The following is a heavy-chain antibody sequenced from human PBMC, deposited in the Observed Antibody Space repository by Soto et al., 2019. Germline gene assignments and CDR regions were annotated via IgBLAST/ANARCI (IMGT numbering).Heavy chain of an antibody. CDR2: ISASGGRT. CDR3: AKAYSSSSF. CDR1: GFTFSTYA. Sequence: GGSLRVSCAASGFTFSTYAMTWVRQAPGKGLEWVSGISASGGRTYYADSVKGRFTISRDNSKSTLYLQMNSLKAEDTAVYYCAKAYSSSSFWGQGTVVTVSS. D-gene: IGHD6-6*01. J-gene: IGHJ4*02. V-gene: IGHV3-23*01.